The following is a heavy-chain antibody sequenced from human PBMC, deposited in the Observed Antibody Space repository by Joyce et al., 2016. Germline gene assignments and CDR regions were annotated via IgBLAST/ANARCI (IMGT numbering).Heavy chain of an antibody. D-gene: IGHD2-2*01. V-gene: IGHV3-7*01. J-gene: IGHJ6*02. Sequence: EVMLVESGGGLVQPGGSLRLSCEASGFTFGNYWMSWGRQAPWKEVGWGANIKQEGSEKYYVESVKGRFTISRDNAKNSLYLQMNSLRAEDTAVYYCARDVHVVVTAGYYYGMDVWGQGATVTVSS. CDR3: ARDVHVVVTAGYYYGMDV. CDR1: GFTFGNYW. CDR2: IKQEGSEK.